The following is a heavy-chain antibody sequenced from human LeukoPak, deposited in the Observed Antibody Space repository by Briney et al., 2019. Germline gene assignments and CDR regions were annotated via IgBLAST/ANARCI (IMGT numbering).Heavy chain of an antibody. D-gene: IGHD3-22*01. V-gene: IGHV4-34*01. CDR1: GGSFSGYY. CDR2: INHSGRT. J-gene: IGHJ4*02. CDR3: ARGIPRGHYYDSSGYRFGY. Sequence: SETLSLTCAVYGGSFSGYYWSWIRQPPGKWLEWIGEINHSGRTNYNTSLKGRVTISVNTSKNQYTLKLSSVPAADTAVYYCARGIPRGHYYDSSGYRFGYWGQGTLVTVSS.